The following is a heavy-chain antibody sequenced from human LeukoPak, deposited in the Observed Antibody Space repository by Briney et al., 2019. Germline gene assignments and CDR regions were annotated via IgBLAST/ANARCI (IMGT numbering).Heavy chain of an antibody. V-gene: IGHV4-59*01. CDR2: IYYSGST. CDR1: IDSMFGYF. D-gene: IGHD3-3*01. J-gene: IGHJ4*02. CDR3: ARNQPSYDFWSGYSH. Sequence: SETLSLTCTVSIDSMFGYFWSWIRQPPGKGLEWIGYIYYSGSTNYNPSPKSRVTISVDTSKNQFSLKLSSVTAADTAVYYCARNQPSYDFWSGYSHWGQGTLVTVSS.